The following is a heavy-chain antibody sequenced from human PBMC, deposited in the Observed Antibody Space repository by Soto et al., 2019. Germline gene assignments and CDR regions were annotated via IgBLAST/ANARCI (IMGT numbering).Heavy chain of an antibody. Sequence: PSETLSLTCAVYGGSFSGYYWSWIRQPPGKGLEWIGEINHSGSTNYNPSLKSRVTISVDTSKNQFSLKLSSVTAADTAVYYCAREYGSGSQGNYYGMDVWGQGTTVTVSS. CDR3: AREYGSGSQGNYYGMDV. D-gene: IGHD3-10*01. J-gene: IGHJ6*02. V-gene: IGHV4-34*01. CDR1: GGSFSGYY. CDR2: INHSGST.